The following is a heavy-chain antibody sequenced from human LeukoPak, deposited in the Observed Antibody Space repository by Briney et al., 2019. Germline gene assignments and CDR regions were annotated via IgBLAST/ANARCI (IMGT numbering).Heavy chain of an antibody. Sequence: SETLSLTCTVSGGSISSGSYYWSWIRQPAGKGLEWIGRIYTSGSTNYNPSLKSRVTISVDTSKNQFSLKLSSVTAADTAVYYCARGMVPAASYYMDVWGKGTTVTVSS. J-gene: IGHJ6*03. V-gene: IGHV4-61*02. CDR1: GGSISSGSYY. CDR2: IYTSGST. D-gene: IGHD2-2*01. CDR3: ARGMVPAASYYMDV.